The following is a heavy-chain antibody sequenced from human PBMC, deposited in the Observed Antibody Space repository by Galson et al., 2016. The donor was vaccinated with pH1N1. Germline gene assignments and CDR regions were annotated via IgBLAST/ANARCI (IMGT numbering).Heavy chain of an antibody. Sequence: CAISGDSVSSNDAAWTWIRQSPSRGLEWLGRTYYRSKWYNDYTLSVKSRITINPDTSKNKFSLHLNSVTPDDTATYYCAREYVFIVREEHWFYYYGMDVWGQGTTVTVSS. CDR3: AREYVFIVREEHWFYYYGMDV. D-gene: IGHD3-10*01. V-gene: IGHV6-1*01. J-gene: IGHJ6*02. CDR1: GDSVSSNDAA. CDR2: TYYRSKWYN.